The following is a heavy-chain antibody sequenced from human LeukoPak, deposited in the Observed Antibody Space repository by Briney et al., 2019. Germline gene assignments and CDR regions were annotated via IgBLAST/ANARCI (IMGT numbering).Heavy chain of an antibody. CDR1: GFTFSGSG. D-gene: IGHD3-16*01. J-gene: IGHJ5*02. CDR2: IWHDGSNK. V-gene: IGHV3-30*02. CDR3: AKGGSVQSYFDP. Sequence: PGGSLRLSCAASGFTFSGSGMHWVRQAPGKGLDWVAFIWHDGSNKYYADSIKGRFTISRDNSKNTMYLQMNSLRDEDTAVYYCAKGGSVQSYFDPWGQGTLVTVSS.